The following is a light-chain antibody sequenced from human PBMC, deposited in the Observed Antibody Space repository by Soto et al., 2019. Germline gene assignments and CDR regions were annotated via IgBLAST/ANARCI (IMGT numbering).Light chain of an antibody. Sequence: EIVLTQSPATLSLSPGERATLSCRASQSISSYLAWYQQKPGQAPRLLIYGASSRATGIPDRFSGSGSGTEFTLSISSLQPEDFAVYYCQQYGSSPFTFGPGTKVDIK. CDR3: QQYGSSPFT. V-gene: IGKV3-20*01. J-gene: IGKJ3*01. CDR1: QSISSY. CDR2: GAS.